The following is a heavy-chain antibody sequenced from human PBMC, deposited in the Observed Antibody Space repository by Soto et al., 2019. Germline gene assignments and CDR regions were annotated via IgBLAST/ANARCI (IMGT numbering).Heavy chain of an antibody. J-gene: IGHJ6*03. CDR2: ISGSGGST. CDR3: AKDMDFWSGYAYYYYMDV. Sequence: EVQLLESGGGLVQPGGSLRLSCPASGFTFSSYAMSWVRQAPGKGLEWVSAISGSGGSTYYADSVKGRFTISRDNSKNTLYLQMNSLRAEDTAVYYCAKDMDFWSGYAYYYYMDVWGKGTTVTVSS. CDR1: GFTFSSYA. D-gene: IGHD3-3*01. V-gene: IGHV3-23*01.